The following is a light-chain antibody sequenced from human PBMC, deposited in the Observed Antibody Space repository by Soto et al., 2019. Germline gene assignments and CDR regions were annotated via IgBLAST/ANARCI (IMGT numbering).Light chain of an antibody. CDR3: QQRSNWPPQVT. V-gene: IGKV3-11*01. CDR2: DAS. CDR1: QSVSSY. J-gene: IGKJ5*01. Sequence: ENFLTLSLAPQTLSPAEKATPSFKALQSVSSYLAWYQQKPGQAPRLLIYDASNRATGIPARFSGSGSGTDFTLTIRRLETEAFAVYYCQQRSNWPPQVTVGTGPRLEI.